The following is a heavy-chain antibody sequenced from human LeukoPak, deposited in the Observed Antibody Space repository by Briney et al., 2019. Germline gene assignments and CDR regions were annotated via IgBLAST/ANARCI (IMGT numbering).Heavy chain of an antibody. CDR1: GGSISSYY. J-gene: IGHJ6*03. V-gene: IGHV4-59*01. CDR2: TYYSGYT. D-gene: IGHD3-16*01. CDR3: ARETSQKGAHYMDV. Sequence: SETLSLTCTVSGGSISSYYWSWIRQPPGKGVKWIGNTYYSGYTTYSPSLRSRVTISVDTSKNQFSLKLSSVTAADTAVYYCARETSQKGAHYMDVWGKGTTITISS.